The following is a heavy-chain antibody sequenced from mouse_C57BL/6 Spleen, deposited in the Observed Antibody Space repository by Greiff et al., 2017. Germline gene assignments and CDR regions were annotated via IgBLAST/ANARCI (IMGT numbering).Heavy chain of an antibody. Sequence: EVQGVESGPGMVKPSQSLSLTCTVTGYSITSGYDWHWIRHFPGNKLDWMGYISYSGSTNYNPSLKSRISITHDTSKNHFFLKLNSVTTEDTATYYCARDNYYGSSPWFAYWGQGTLVTVSA. J-gene: IGHJ3*01. CDR3: ARDNYYGSSPWFAY. CDR2: ISYSGST. D-gene: IGHD1-1*01. CDR1: GYSITSGYD. V-gene: IGHV3-1*01.